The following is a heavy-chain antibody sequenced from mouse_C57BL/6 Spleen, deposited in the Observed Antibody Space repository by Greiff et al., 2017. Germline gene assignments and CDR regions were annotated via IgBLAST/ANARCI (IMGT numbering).Heavy chain of an antibody. J-gene: IGHJ2*01. D-gene: IGHD5-5*01. CDR2: ISSGTSTL. CDR3: ARRLPDY. Sequence: EVKVVESGGGLVKPGGSLKLSCAASGFTFSDYGMHWVRQAPEKGLEWVAYISSGTSTLYYADTVKGRFTISRDNAKNTLFLQMTSLRSEDTAMYYCARRLPDYWGQGTTLTVSS. CDR1: GFTFSDYG. V-gene: IGHV5-17*01.